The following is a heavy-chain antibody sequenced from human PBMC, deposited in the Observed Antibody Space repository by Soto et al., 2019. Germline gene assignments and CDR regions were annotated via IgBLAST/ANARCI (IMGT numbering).Heavy chain of an antibody. J-gene: IGHJ4*02. V-gene: IGHV1-18*01. D-gene: IGHD1-26*01. CDR3: ARGGTTIDS. Sequence: QVQLVQSGAEVKKPGASVKVSCKTSGYTFTNFGLSWVRQAPGQGLEWMGWISAYNGNTNYAQNFQGRVTMTTDTSTSTASMELRSLRSVDAAVYDCARGGTTIDSWGQGPLVTVSS. CDR1: GYTFTNFG. CDR2: ISAYNGNT.